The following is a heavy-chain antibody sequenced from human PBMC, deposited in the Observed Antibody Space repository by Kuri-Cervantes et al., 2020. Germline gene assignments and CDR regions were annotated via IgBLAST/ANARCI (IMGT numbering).Heavy chain of an antibody. CDR3: ARVSHPNPPYYYYGMDV. CDR1: GFTFSDYY. CDR2: ISSSGSTI. V-gene: IGHV3-11*04. Sequence: GESLKISCAASGFTFSDYYMSWIRQAPGKGLEWVSYISSSGSTIYYADSVKGRFTISRDNAKNSLYLQMNSLRDEDTAVYYCARVSHPNPPYYYYGMDVWGQGTTVTVSS. J-gene: IGHJ6*02.